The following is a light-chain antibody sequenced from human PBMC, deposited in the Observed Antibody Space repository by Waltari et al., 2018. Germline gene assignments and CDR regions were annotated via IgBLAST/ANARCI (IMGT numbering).Light chain of an antibody. CDR2: KVS. CDR3: MQETHWPRT. J-gene: IGKJ1*01. V-gene: IGKV2-30*02. Sequence: DVVMTQSPVSLPVTLGQPASISCWSRQSLVHSDGNTYLNWFQQRPGQSPRRLIYKVSRRDSGVPDRFSGSGSVTDFTLKISRVEAEDVGGYYCMQETHWPRTFGQGTKVQIK. CDR1: QSLVHSDGNTY.